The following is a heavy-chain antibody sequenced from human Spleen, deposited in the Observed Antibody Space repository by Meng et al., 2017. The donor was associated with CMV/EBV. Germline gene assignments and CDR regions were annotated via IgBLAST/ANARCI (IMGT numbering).Heavy chain of an antibody. Sequence: GGSLRLSCEASGLNFSSYGMHWVRQAPGKGLEWVSVIWFDGSGKYYADSVKGRFTISRDNAKNSLYLQMNSLRAEDTAVYYCARVSRYYDILTGYYRSLYYFDYWGQGTLVTVSS. V-gene: IGHV3-33*01. CDR3: ARVSRYYDILTGYYRSLYYFDY. D-gene: IGHD3-9*01. CDR2: IWFDGSGK. J-gene: IGHJ4*02. CDR1: GLNFSSYG.